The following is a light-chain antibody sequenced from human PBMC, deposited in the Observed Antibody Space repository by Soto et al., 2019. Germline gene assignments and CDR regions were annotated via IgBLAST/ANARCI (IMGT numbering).Light chain of an antibody. Sequence: EIVLTQSPGTLSLSPGERATLSCRASQSVSSSYLAWYQQKPGQAPRLLIYGASNRATGIPDRFSVSASGTDFTLTISRLEPEEFAVYYCQHYGTSALFGPGTKVDIK. CDR2: GAS. J-gene: IGKJ3*01. V-gene: IGKV3-20*01. CDR1: QSVSSSY. CDR3: QHYGTSAL.